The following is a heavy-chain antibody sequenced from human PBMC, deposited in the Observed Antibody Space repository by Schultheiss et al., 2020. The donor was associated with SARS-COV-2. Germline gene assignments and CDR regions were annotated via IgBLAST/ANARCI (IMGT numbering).Heavy chain of an antibody. V-gene: IGHV4-38-2*01. CDR1: GYSISSGYY. CDR2: IYHSGST. J-gene: IGHJ3*02. D-gene: IGHD4-23*01. CDR3: ARVFGYSTGAFDI. Sequence: SETLSLTCVVSGYSISSGYYWGWIRQPPGKGLEWIGSIYHSGSTYYNPSLKSRVTISVDTSKNQFSLKLSSVTAADTAVYYCARVFGYSTGAFDIWGQGTMVTVSS.